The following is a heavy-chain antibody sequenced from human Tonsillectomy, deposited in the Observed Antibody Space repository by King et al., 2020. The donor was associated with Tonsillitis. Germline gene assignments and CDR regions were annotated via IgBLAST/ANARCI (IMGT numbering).Heavy chain of an antibody. V-gene: IGHV1-18*01. CDR2: ISAYNGNT. J-gene: IGHJ4*02. CDR1: GYTFTMYG. Sequence: VQLVESGAEVKKPGASVKVSCKASGYTFTMYGISWVRQAPGQGLEWMGWISAYNGNTNYAQNFQGRVTMPTDTSTNTAYLDLRSLRSDDTAVYYCARVSSGYCCGDCYWGQGTLVTVSS. D-gene: IGHD2-21*02. CDR3: ARVSSGYCCGDCY.